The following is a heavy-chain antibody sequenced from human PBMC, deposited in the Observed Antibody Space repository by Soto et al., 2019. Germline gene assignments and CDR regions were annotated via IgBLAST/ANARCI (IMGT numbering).Heavy chain of an antibody. D-gene: IGHD5-18*01. CDR1: GFTFSSYS. V-gene: IGHV3-30-3*01. Sequence: GGSLRLSCAASGFTFSSYSMQWVRQAPGKGLEWVAVISYGESNKYYADSVKGRFTISRDNSKNTLYLQMNSLRAEDTAVYSCARTRLPNSFGPIAYGLDVWGQGTTVTVSS. CDR3: ARTRLPNSFGPIAYGLDV. J-gene: IGHJ6*02. CDR2: ISYGESNK.